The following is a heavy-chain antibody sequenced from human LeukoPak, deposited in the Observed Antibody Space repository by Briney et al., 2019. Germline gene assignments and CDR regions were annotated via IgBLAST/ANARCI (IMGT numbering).Heavy chain of an antibody. CDR1: GYTFTSYY. J-gene: IGHJ3*02. Sequence: ASVKVSCKASGYTFTSYYMHWVRQAPGQGLEWMGWINPNSGGTNYAQKFQGRVTMTRDTSISTAYMELSRLRSDDTAVYYCARVLLSSGSYSYPGDDAFDIWGQGTMVTVSS. D-gene: IGHD3-10*01. CDR2: INPNSGGT. V-gene: IGHV1-2*02. CDR3: ARVLLSSGSYSYPGDDAFDI.